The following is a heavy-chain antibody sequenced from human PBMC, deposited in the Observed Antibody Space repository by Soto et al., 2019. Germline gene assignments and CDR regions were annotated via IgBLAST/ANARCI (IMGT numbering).Heavy chain of an antibody. CDR3: AKENFRLRPSPMYAMDL. CDR2: ISYDENEK. V-gene: IGHV3-30*18. Sequence: QEQLVESGGGVVQPGRSLRLSCAATGFAFSTYGMHWVRQAPGKGREGVAAISYDENEKYYADTLHGRFTFSRDNSKNALYLQVNSLRGEDTAVYYCAKENFRLRPSPMYAMDLWGQGTTVTVSS. CDR1: GFAFSTYG. J-gene: IGHJ6*02.